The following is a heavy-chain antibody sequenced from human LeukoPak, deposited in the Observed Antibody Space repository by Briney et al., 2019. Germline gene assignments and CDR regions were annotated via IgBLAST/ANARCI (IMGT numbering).Heavy chain of an antibody. V-gene: IGHV3-21*01. CDR3: ARDANYGGNSFDY. CDR2: ISSSSSYI. J-gene: IGHJ4*02. D-gene: IGHD4-23*01. Sequence: PGGSLRLSCAASEFTFSNNNMNWVRQAPGTGLEWVSSISSSSSYIYYADSVKGRFTISRDNAKNSLYLQMNSLRAEDTAVYYCARDANYGGNSFDYWGQGTLVTVSS. CDR1: EFTFSNNN.